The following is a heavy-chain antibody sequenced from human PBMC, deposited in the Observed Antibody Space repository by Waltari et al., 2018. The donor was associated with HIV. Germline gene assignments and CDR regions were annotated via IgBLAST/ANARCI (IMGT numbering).Heavy chain of an antibody. J-gene: IGHJ6*02. CDR3: ARIGTFPHNYAIDF. D-gene: IGHD1-26*01. CDR2: IKDDGSEK. CDR1: GFTFTNYW. Sequence: EVQLMESGGGLVQSGGSLRLSCAASGFTFTNYWMSWVRQTPGKGLVLVDYIKDDGSEKYYIGSVKGRFTISRDNAKNSMFLQMNSLRAEDTAVYYCARIGTFPHNYAIDFWGQGTTVTVSS. V-gene: IGHV3-7*01.